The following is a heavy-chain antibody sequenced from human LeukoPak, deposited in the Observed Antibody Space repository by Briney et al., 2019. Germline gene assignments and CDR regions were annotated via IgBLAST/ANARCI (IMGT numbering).Heavy chain of an antibody. CDR1: GFTFSSYW. Sequence: QSGGSLRLSCAASGFTFSSYWMNWARQGPGKGLEWVASINHNGNVNYYVDSVKGRFTISRDNAKNSLYLQMSNLRAEDTAVYFCARGGGLDVWGQGATVTVSS. CDR3: ARGGGLDV. V-gene: IGHV3-7*03. J-gene: IGHJ6*02. D-gene: IGHD3-16*01. CDR2: INHNGNVN.